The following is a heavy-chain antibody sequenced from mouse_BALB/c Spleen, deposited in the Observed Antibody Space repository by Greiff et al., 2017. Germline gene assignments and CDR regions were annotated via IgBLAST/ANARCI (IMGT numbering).Heavy chain of an antibody. V-gene: IGHV5-12-2*01. Sequence: EVKLEESGGGLVKLGGSLKLSCAASGFTFSSYTMSWVRQTPEKRLEWVAYISNGGGSTYYPDTVKGRFTISRDNAKNTLYLQMSSLKSEDTAMYYCARHAYGNYGFDYWGQGTTLTVSS. CDR2: ISNGGGST. D-gene: IGHD2-1*01. CDR1: GFTFSSYT. J-gene: IGHJ2*01. CDR3: ARHAYGNYGFDY.